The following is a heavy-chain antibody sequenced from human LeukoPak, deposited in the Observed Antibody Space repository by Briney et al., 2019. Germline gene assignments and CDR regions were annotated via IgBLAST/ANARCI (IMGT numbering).Heavy chain of an antibody. CDR1: GYSISSGYY. CDR3: VREVATVVNRFDY. V-gene: IGHV4-38-2*02. D-gene: IGHD5-12*01. Sequence: SETLSLTCAVSGYSISSGYYWGWIRQPPGKGLEWIGSIYHSGTTYYNSSLKSRVSISVDTSKNQFSLNLNSVTAADTAVYYCVREVATVVNRFDYWGQGTLVTVSS. J-gene: IGHJ4*02. CDR2: IYHSGTT.